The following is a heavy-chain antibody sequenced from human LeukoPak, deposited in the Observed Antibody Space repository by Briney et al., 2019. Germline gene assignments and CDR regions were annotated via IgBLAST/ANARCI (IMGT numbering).Heavy chain of an antibody. Sequence: SETLSLTCTVSGGSISSGGYYWSWIRQPPGKGLEWIGYIYHSGSTYYNPSLKSRVTISVDRSKNQFSLKLSSVSAADTAVYYCARADPTGEYYFDYWGQGTLVTVSS. V-gene: IGHV4-30-2*01. CDR1: GGSISSGGYY. J-gene: IGHJ4*02. D-gene: IGHD1-1*01. CDR2: IYHSGST. CDR3: ARADPTGEYYFDY.